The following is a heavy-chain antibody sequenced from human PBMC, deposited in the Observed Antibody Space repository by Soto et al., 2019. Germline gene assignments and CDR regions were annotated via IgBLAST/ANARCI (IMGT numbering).Heavy chain of an antibody. CDR1: GGSISSGGYY. V-gene: IGHV4-31*03. CDR2: IYYSGST. Sequence: QVQLQESGPGLVKPSQTLSLTCTVSGGSISSGGYYWSWIRQHPGKGLEWIGYIYYSGSTYYNPSLKSRVTISVDTSKNHFSLKLSSVPAADTAVYYCARDVNYYGSGRHFDYWGQGPWSPSPQ. D-gene: IGHD3-10*01. J-gene: IGHJ4*02. CDR3: ARDVNYYGSGRHFDY.